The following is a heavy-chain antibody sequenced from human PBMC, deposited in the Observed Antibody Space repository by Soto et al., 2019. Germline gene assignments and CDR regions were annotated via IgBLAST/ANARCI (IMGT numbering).Heavy chain of an antibody. Sequence: KQSPTLSLTCAVYGGSFSGYYWSWIRQPPGKGLEWIGEINHSGSTNYNPSLKSRVTISVDTSKNQFSLKLSSVTAADTAVYYCARGLSYDIVVVPAANHPNMWFDPWGQGTLVTVSS. CDR2: INHSGST. D-gene: IGHD2-2*01. CDR3: ARGLSYDIVVVPAANHPNMWFDP. CDR1: GGSFSGYY. V-gene: IGHV4-34*01. J-gene: IGHJ5*02.